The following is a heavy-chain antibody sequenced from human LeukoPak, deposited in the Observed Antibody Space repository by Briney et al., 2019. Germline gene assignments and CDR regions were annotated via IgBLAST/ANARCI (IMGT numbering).Heavy chain of an antibody. D-gene: IGHD1-14*01. Sequence: GSLRLSCAASGFTFSSYAMHWVRQAPGKGLEWVAVISYDGSNKYYADSVKGRFTISRDNSKNTLYLQMNSLRAEDTAVYYCAKVSPGDAFDIWGQGTMVTVSS. V-gene: IGHV3-30*04. J-gene: IGHJ3*02. CDR3: AKVSPGDAFDI. CDR2: ISYDGSNK. CDR1: GFTFSSYA.